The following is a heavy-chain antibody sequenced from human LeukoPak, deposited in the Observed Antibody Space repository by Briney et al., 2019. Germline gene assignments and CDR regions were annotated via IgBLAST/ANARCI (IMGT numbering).Heavy chain of an antibody. Sequence: GASVKVSCKVSGYTLTELSMHWGRQAPGQGHELMGGFDPEDGETIYAQKFQGRVTMTEDTSTDTAYMELSSLRSEDTAVYYCATVKDSSGWYNWFDPWGQGTLVTVSS. V-gene: IGHV1-24*01. CDR1: GYTLTELS. J-gene: IGHJ5*02. D-gene: IGHD6-19*01. CDR3: ATVKDSSGWYNWFDP. CDR2: FDPEDGET.